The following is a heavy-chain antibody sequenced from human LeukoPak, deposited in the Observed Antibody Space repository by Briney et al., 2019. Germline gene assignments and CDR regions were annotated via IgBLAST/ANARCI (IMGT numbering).Heavy chain of an antibody. CDR1: GGSISSYY. V-gene: IGHV4-59*01. CDR2: IYYSGST. J-gene: IGHJ4*02. CDR3: ARVGYSYVYFDY. D-gene: IGHD5-18*01. Sequence: SKTLSLTCTVSGGSISSYYWSWIRQPPGKGLEWIGYIYYSGSTNYNPSLKSRVTISVDTSKNQFSLKLSSVTAADTAVYYCARVGYSYVYFDYWGQGTLVTVSS.